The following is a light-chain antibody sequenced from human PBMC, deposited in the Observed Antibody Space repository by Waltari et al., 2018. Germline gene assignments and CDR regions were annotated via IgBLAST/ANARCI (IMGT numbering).Light chain of an antibody. V-gene: IGLV2-11*01. CDR2: DVS. CDR3: CSYVDTYTYV. CDR1: SRDVGGSHF. Sequence: QSALTQPRSVSVPPGQSVTISCTRTSRDVGGSHFVSWFQQLPGSAPKLLIYDVSERPPGVPDRFSGSKSANTASLTISGLQAEDEADYYCCSYVDTYTYVFGPGTRVIVL. J-gene: IGLJ1*01.